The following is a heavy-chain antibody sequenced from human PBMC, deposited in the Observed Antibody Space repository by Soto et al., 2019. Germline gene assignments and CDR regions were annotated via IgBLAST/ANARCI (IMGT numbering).Heavy chain of an antibody. CDR2: MSYDGNII. D-gene: IGHD2-2*01. Sequence: QVQLVESGGGVVQPGRSLRLSCTASGFTFSNFGMHWVRQAPGKGLEWVAPMSYDGNIIYYADSVKGRFTISRDNSNNTLYLQINNLRREDSGVYYCAKGGFIVVEPAATFRCDPWGQGTLVTVSS. J-gene: IGHJ5*02. CDR3: AKGGFIVVEPAATFRCDP. CDR1: GFTFSNFG. V-gene: IGHV3-30*18.